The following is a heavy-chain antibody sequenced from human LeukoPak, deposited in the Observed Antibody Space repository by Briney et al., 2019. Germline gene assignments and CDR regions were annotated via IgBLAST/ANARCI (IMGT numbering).Heavy chain of an antibody. Sequence: GGSLRLSCAASGFTFSGSAMHWVRQASGKGLEWVGRIRSKANSYATAYAASVKGRFTISRDDSKNTLYLQMNSLRAEDTAVYYCAKDQGTIIDYWGQGTLVTVSS. CDR3: AKDQGTIIDY. CDR2: IRSKANSYAT. J-gene: IGHJ4*02. D-gene: IGHD2-8*01. CDR1: GFTFSGSA. V-gene: IGHV3-73*01.